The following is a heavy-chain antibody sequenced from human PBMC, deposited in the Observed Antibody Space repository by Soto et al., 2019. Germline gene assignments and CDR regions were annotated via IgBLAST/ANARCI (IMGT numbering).Heavy chain of an antibody. Sequence: GESLKISCKGSGYSFTSYWIGWVRQMPGKGLEWMGIIYPGDSDTRYSPSLQGQVTISADKSISTAYLQWSSLKASDTAMYYCARTRLGYCSGGSCYGLGDFDYWGQGTLVTVSS. J-gene: IGHJ4*02. D-gene: IGHD2-15*01. V-gene: IGHV5-51*01. CDR2: IYPGDSDT. CDR3: ARTRLGYCSGGSCYGLGDFDY. CDR1: GYSFTSYW.